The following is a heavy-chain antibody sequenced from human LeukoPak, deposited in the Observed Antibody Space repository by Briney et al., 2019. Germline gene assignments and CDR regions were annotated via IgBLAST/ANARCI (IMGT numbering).Heavy chain of an antibody. CDR1: GGSISSYY. J-gene: IGHJ3*02. D-gene: IGHD3-22*01. CDR2: IYYSGRT. Sequence: PSETLSLPCTVSGGSISSYYWSWIRQPPGKRLDWIWYIYYSGRTNYNPSLKSRATISVDTSKHQFSLKLSSVTAADTAVYYCARLAVVIGAFDIWGQGTMVNVSS. CDR3: ARLAVVIGAFDI. V-gene: IGHV4-59*01.